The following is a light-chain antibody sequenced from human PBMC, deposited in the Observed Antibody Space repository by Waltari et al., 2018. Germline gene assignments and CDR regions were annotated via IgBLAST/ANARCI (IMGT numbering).Light chain of an antibody. CDR3: NSYAGSSSWV. J-gene: IGLJ3*02. V-gene: IGLV2-14*01. Sequence: QSALTQPASVSGSPGQSITLPCPGTSSDVGFFNFVSWYQQHPGKAPKLMIYAVSDRPSGVSNRFSGSKSGNTASLTISGLQAEDEADYYCNSYAGSSSWVFGGGTKLTVL. CDR2: AVS. CDR1: SSDVGFFNF.